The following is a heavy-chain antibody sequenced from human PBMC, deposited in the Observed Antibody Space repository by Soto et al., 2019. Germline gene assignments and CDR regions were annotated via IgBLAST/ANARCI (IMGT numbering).Heavy chain of an antibody. V-gene: IGHV3-21*01. J-gene: IGHJ4*02. CDR3: ARDPSSSSKRGNFDY. CDR2: ISSSSSYI. D-gene: IGHD6-6*01. Sequence: PGGSLRLSCAASGFTFSSYSMNWVRQAPGKGLEWVSSISSSSSYIYYADSVKGRFTISRDNAKNSLYLQMNSLRAEDTAVYYCARDPSSSSKRGNFDYWGQGTLVTVSS. CDR1: GFTFSSYS.